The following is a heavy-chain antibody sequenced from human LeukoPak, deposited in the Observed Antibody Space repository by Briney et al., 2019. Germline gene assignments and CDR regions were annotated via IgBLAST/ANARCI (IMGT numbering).Heavy chain of an antibody. J-gene: IGHJ4*02. V-gene: IGHV4-59*02. CDR3: AREGNCNYGDYYFDY. D-gene: IGHD4-17*01. Sequence: PSETLSLTCTVSGGSVSSNYWSWIRPPAGEGLEWIGYIYYSGSTNYNPSLKSRVTISVDTSKNQFSLKLSSVTAADTAVYYCAREGNCNYGDYYFDYWGQGTLVTVCS. CDR1: GGSVSSNY. CDR2: IYYSGST.